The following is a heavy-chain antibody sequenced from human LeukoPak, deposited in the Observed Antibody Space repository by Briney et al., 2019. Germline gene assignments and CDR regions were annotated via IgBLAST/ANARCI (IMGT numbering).Heavy chain of an antibody. CDR3: AREDTAMAPGLFDY. Sequence: SETLSLTCTVSGGSISSYYWSWIRQPPGKGLEWIGYIYYSGSTNYNPSLKSRVTISVDTSKNQFSLKLSSVTAADTAVYYCAREDTAMAPGLFDYWGQGTLVTVSS. CDR1: GGSISSYY. V-gene: IGHV4-59*01. D-gene: IGHD5-18*01. CDR2: IYYSGST. J-gene: IGHJ4*02.